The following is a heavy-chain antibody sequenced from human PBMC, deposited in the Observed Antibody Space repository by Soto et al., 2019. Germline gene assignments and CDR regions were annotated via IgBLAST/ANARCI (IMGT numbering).Heavy chain of an antibody. CDR3: AREKVGAVDY. CDR2: MNPNSGNT. J-gene: IGHJ4*02. CDR1: GYTFTRYD. Sequence: QVQLVQSGAEVKKPGASVKVSCKASGYTFTRYDINWVRQATGQGLERMGWMNPNSGNTGYAQKFQGRLTMTRNPSIRTAYMELSSLRSADPAMYYCAREKVGAVDYWGQGTLVTVSS. V-gene: IGHV1-8*01. D-gene: IGHD1-26*01.